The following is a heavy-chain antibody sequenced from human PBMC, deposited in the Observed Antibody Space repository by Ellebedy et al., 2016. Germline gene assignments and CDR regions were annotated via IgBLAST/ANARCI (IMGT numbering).Heavy chain of an antibody. CDR2: ISSSGTTI. D-gene: IGHD3-10*01. J-gene: IGHJ4*02. V-gene: IGHV3-11*01. CDR1: GFTFSDQH. CDR3: ARGPVYGSGSSYFDY. Sequence: GGSLRLXCAASGFTFSDQHMSWIRQAPGKGLEWVSYISSSGTTIYYPDSVKGRFTISRDNAKNSLHLQMNSLRAEDTAVHYCARGPVYGSGSSYFDYWGQGTLVTVSS.